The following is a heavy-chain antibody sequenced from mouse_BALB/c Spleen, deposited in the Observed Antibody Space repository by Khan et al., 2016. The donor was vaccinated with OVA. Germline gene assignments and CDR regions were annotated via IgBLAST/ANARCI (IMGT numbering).Heavy chain of an antibody. D-gene: IGHD2-3*01. V-gene: IGHV1S137*01. CDR2: ISTYSGNT. J-gene: IGHJ2*01. CDR3: TRPAYDGYYDY. Sequence: QVQLQQPGPELVRPGVSVKISCKGSGYTFTDYAMHWVKQSHAKSLEWIGLISTYSGNTNYKQKFKGKATMTVDKSSSTAYMELARLTSEDSAIYCCTRPAYDGYYDYWGQGTTLTVSS. CDR1: GYTFTDYA.